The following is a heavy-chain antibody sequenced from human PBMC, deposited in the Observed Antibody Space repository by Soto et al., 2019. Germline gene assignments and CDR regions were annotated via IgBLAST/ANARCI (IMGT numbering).Heavy chain of an antibody. V-gene: IGHV3-48*02. CDR3: ARESPLRFLEWLLYNAIDY. J-gene: IGHJ4*02. CDR1: GFTFSSYS. D-gene: IGHD3-3*01. CDR2: ISSSSTI. Sequence: PGGSLRLSCAASGFTFSSYSMNWVRQAPGKGLEWVSYISSSSTIYYADSVKGRFTISRDNAKNSLYLQMNSLRDEDTAVYYCARESPLRFLEWLLYNAIDYWGQGTLVTVSS.